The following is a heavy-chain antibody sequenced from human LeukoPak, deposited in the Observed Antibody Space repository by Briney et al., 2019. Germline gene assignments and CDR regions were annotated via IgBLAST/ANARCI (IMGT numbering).Heavy chain of an antibody. V-gene: IGHV1-46*01. J-gene: IGHJ3*02. CDR1: GYTFTSYY. D-gene: IGHD3-22*01. Sequence: GASVKVSCKASGYTFTSYYMHWVRQAPGQGLDWMGIINPSGGSTSYAQKFQGRVTMTRDMSTSTVYTELSSLRSEDTAVYYCARGGGYDSSGYPDAFDIWGQGTMVTVSS. CDR3: ARGGGYDSSGYPDAFDI. CDR2: INPSGGST.